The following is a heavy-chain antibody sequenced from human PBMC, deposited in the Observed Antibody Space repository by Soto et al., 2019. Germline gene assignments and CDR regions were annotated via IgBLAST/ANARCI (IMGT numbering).Heavy chain of an antibody. J-gene: IGHJ4*02. CDR3: ARDHRPTTVTQYYFDY. D-gene: IGHD4-4*01. Sequence: QVQLVQSGAEVKKPGASVRVSCKASGYTFTTYGISWVRQAPGQGLEWMGWISAYNGNTNYAQKLQGRVTMTTDTSTSTAYMELRSLRSADTAVFYCARDHRPTTVTQYYFDYWGQGTLVTVSS. V-gene: IGHV1-18*01. CDR2: ISAYNGNT. CDR1: GYTFTTYG.